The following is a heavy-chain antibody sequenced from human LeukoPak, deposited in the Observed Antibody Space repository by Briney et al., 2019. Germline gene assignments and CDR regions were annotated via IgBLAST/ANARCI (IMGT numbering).Heavy chain of an antibody. V-gene: IGHV3-7*01. D-gene: IGHD1-26*01. CDR3: ARVHQWEPRLRYYYGMDV. CDR2: IKQDGSEK. Sequence: AGGSLRLSCAASGFTFSSYWMSWVRQAPGKGLEWVANIKQDGSEKYYVDSVKGRFTISRDNAKNSLYLQMNSLRAEDTAVYYCARVHQWEPRLRYYYGMDVWGQGTTVTVSS. J-gene: IGHJ6*02. CDR1: GFTFSSYW.